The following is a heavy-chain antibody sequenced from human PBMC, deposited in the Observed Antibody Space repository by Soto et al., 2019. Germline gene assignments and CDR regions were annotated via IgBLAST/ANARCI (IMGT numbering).Heavy chain of an antibody. J-gene: IGHJ4*02. Sequence: GGSRLSCAASGFTFSSYWMSWVRQAPGKGLEWVANIKQDGSEKYYVDSVKGRFTISRDNAKNSLYLQMNSLRAEDTAVYYCARAGATTYFDYWGQGTLVTVSS. D-gene: IGHD1-26*01. CDR2: IKQDGSEK. CDR3: ARAGATTYFDY. CDR1: GFTFSSYW. V-gene: IGHV3-7*03.